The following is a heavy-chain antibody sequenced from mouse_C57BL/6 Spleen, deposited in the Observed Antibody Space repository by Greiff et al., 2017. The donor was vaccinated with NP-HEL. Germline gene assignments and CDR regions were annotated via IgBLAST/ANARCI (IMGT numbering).Heavy chain of an antibody. CDR1: GFNIKDDY. J-gene: IGHJ4*01. CDR3: TLSIWDGYYVDAMDY. D-gene: IGHD2-3*01. CDR2: IDPENGDT. V-gene: IGHV14-4*01. Sequence: EVQLQQSGAELVRPGASVKLSCTASGFNIKDDYMHWVKQRPEQGLEWIGWIDPENGDTEYASKFQGKATITADTSSNTAYLQLSSLTSEDTAVYYCTLSIWDGYYVDAMDYWGQGTSVTVSS.